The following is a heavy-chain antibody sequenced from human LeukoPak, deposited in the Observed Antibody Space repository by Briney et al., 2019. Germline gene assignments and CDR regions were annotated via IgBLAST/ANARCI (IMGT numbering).Heavy chain of an antibody. D-gene: IGHD2-2*01. Sequence: TASETLSLTCTVSGGSFSGYYWSWIRQPPGKGLEWIGEINHSGSTNYNPSLKSRVTISVDTSKNQFSLKLSSVTAADTAVYYCARGRYCSSTSCSPRFDPWGQGTLVTVSS. CDR3: ARGRYCSSTSCSPRFDP. CDR2: INHSGST. CDR1: GGSFSGYY. V-gene: IGHV4-34*01. J-gene: IGHJ5*02.